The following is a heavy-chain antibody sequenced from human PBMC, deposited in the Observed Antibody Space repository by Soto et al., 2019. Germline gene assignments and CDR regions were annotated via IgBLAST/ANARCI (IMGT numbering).Heavy chain of an antibody. Sequence: QVQLVQSGAEVKKPGSSVKVSCKASGGTFSSYAISWVRQAPRQGLEWMGGIIPIFGTANYAQKFQGRVTITADESTSTAYMDLSSLRSDYTAEYYCSRGASWGFGVAEDAFDIWGQGTMVTVSS. D-gene: IGHD3-10*01. CDR2: IIPIFGTA. V-gene: IGHV1-69*01. CDR3: SRGASWGFGVAEDAFDI. CDR1: GGTFSSYA. J-gene: IGHJ3*02.